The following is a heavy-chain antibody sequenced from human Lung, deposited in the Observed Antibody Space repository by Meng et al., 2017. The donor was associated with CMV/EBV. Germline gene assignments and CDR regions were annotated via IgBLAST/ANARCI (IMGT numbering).Heavy chain of an antibody. CDR2: INGGNGKT. J-gene: IGHJ4*02. CDR1: GYTFTSYA. CDR3: ARTGCSSSSCYDY. D-gene: IGHD2-2*01. V-gene: IGHV1-3*01. Sequence: QVQLVQPGAEVKTPGASVKVSCKASGYTFTSYAIHWVRQAPGQRLEWMGWINGGNGKTKYSQKFQGRVTITRDTAASTAYMELSSLRSEDTAVYYCARTGCSSSSCYDYWGQGTLVTVSS.